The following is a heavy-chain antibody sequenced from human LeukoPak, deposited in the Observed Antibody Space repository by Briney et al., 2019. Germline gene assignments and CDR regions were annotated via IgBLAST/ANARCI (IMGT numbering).Heavy chain of an antibody. CDR2: ISSSSIYI. Sequence: GGSLRLSCAASGFTFSSYNMNWFRQAPGKGLEWVSSISSSSIYIYYADSVKGRFTISRDNAKNSLYLQVNSLRAEDTAVYYCASSNYWGQGTLVTVSS. CDR1: GFTFSSYN. J-gene: IGHJ4*02. CDR3: ASSNY. V-gene: IGHV3-21*01.